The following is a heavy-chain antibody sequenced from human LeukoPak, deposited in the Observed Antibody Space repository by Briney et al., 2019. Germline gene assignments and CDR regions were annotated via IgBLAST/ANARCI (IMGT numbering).Heavy chain of an antibody. V-gene: IGHV1-2*02. CDR3: ARVQAGSTFYLFVY. CDR1: GYTFTGYY. J-gene: IGHJ4*02. CDR2: INPNSAGT. D-gene: IGHD1-7*01. Sequence: ASVKVSCKASGYTFTGYYIHWVRQAPGQGLEWMGWINPNSAGTNYAQKFRGRVTMTRDTSINTAYMELSRLGSDDTAVYYCARVQAGSTFYLFVYWGQGTLVTVSS.